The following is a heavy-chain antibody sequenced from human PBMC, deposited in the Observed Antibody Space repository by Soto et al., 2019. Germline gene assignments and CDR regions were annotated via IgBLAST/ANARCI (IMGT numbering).Heavy chain of an antibody. CDR1: GYTFSSYY. CDR2: INPSAGST. D-gene: IGHD6-19*01. CDR3: VQTTGWPGFDF. J-gene: IGHJ4*02. V-gene: IGHV1-46*01. Sequence: GASVKVSCKASGYTFSSYYMHWVRQAPGQGLEWMGIINPSAGSTSYPQKFQGRVTMTRDTSTSTVYMELNSLRAEDTAVYYCVQTTGWPGFDFWGQGTLVNVSS.